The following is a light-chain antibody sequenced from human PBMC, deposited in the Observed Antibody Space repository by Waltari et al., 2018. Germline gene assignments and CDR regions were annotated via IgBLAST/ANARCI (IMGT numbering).Light chain of an antibody. J-gene: IGKJ5*01. CDR3: KQSIQLPIT. V-gene: IGKV2D-29*01. CDR1: QSILHSGGKTY. CDR2: DVS. Sequence: DIEMNQTPLSLSVTPGQPASIPFKSRQSILHSGGKTYLYWYLQKPGQPPQLLIYDVSNRVSGVPDRFSGSGSGTDFTLKISRVEAEDVGVYYCKQSIQLPITFGQGTRLEIK.